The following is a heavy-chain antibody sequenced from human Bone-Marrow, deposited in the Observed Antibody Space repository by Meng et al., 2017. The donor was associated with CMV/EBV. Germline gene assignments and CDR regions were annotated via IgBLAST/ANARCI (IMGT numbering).Heavy chain of an antibody. V-gene: IGHV3-30*02. D-gene: IGHD2-2*01. CDR2: IRYDGGNR. CDR1: RFIFSNYG. Sequence: GGSLRLSCVASRFIFSNYGMHWVRQAPGKGLEWVAYIRYDGGNRHYADSVMGRFTISRDNSKNTLSLQMNSLRGEDTAVYYCAKVSGGNCSTTSCPPDSWGQGTLVTVSS. CDR3: AKVSGGNCSTTSCPPDS. J-gene: IGHJ5*01.